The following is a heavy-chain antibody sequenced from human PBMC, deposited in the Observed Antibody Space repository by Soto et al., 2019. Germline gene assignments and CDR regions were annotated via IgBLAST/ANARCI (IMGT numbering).Heavy chain of an antibody. D-gene: IGHD3-16*01. Sequence: SETLSLTCAVYGGSFSGYYWSWIRQPPGKGLEWIGEINHSGSTNYNPSLKSRVTISVDTSKNQFSLKLSSVTAADTAVYYCASKRGNYLDYWGRGALVTVSS. CDR2: INHSGST. CDR1: GGSFSGYY. V-gene: IGHV4-34*01. CDR3: ASKRGNYLDY. J-gene: IGHJ4*02.